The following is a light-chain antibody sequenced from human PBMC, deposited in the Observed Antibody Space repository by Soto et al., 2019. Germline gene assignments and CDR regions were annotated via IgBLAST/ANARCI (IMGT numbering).Light chain of an antibody. CDR1: QSVLYSSKNKNY. CDR2: WAS. V-gene: IGKV4-1*01. Sequence: DIVMTQSPDSLAVSLGERATINCKSSQSVLYSSKNKNYLAWYQQKPGQPPKLLIYWASTRESGVPDRFSGSGSGTDFTLTISSPQAEDVAVYYCQQYYSTPLLTFGGGTKVEIK. J-gene: IGKJ4*01. CDR3: QQYYSTPLLT.